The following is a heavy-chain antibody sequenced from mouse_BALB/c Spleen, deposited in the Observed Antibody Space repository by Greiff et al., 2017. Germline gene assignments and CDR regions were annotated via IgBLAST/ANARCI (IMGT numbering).Heavy chain of an antibody. CDR3: ARGSPDYYYGSSPFDY. CDR1: GFSLTGYG. D-gene: IGHD1-1*01. CDR2: IWGDGST. V-gene: IGHV2-6-7*01. J-gene: IGHJ2*01. Sequence: QVQLKESGPGLVAPSQSLSITCTVSGFSLTGYGVNWVRQPPGKGLEWLGMIWGDGSTDYNSALKSRLSISKDNSKSQVFLKMNSLQTDDTARYYCARGSPDYYYGSSPFDYWGQGTTLTVSS.